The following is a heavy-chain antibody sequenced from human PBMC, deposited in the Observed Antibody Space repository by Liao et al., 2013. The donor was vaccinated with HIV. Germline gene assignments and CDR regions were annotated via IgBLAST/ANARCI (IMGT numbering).Heavy chain of an antibody. V-gene: IGHV4-34*02. CDR3: ARGGTASSLDA. Sequence: QVQLEQWGAGLVKPSETLSLTCAVYGGSFSGYYWSWIRQPPGKGLEWIGEINHSGSSNFNPSVKSRVFISVDTSKNQFSLRLRSVTAADTAVYYCARGGTASSLDAWGQGTLVTVSS. CDR1: GGSFSGYY. D-gene: IGHD1-1*01. J-gene: IGHJ5*02. CDR2: INHSGSS.